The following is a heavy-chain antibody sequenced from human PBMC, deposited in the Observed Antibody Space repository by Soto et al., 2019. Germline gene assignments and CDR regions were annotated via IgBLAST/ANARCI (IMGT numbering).Heavy chain of an antibody. CDR1: GGSISSSSYY. J-gene: IGHJ3*02. Sequence: QLQLQESGPGLVKPSETLSLTCTVSGGSISSSSYYWGWIRQPPGKGLEWIGSIYYSGSTYYNPARKSRVTISVDTAKNQVSLKLSSVTAADTAVYYCARQHYISLNMVVVVAAISLDAFDIWGQGTMVTVSS. CDR3: ARQHYISLNMVVVVAAISLDAFDI. V-gene: IGHV4-39*01. CDR2: IYYSGST. D-gene: IGHD2-15*01.